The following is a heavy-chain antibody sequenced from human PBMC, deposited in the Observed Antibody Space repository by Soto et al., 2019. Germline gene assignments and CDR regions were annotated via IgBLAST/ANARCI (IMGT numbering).Heavy chain of an antibody. CDR3: AKDPAGVYAYFDY. CDR1: GFTFSSYG. Sequence: GGSLRLSCAASGFTFSSYGMHWVRQAPGKGLEWVAVISYDGSNKYYADSVKGRFTISRDNSKNTLYLQMNSLRAEDTAVYYCAKDPAGVYAYFDYWGQGTLVTVSS. J-gene: IGHJ4*02. D-gene: IGHD2-8*01. V-gene: IGHV3-30*18. CDR2: ISYDGSNK.